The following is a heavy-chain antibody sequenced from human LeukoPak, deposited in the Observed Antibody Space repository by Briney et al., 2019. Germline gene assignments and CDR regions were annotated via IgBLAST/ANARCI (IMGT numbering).Heavy chain of an antibody. CDR2: IIPIVGIL. CDR1: GGTFTSYG. V-gene: IGHV1-69*04. CDR3: ARGGSYYFYNGMAV. D-gene: IGHD1-26*01. J-gene: IGHJ6*02. Sequence: SVKVSCKASGGTFTSYGINWVRQAPGLGLEWMGRIIPIVGILNYAQRFQGRVTITADNSTNIAYMELSSLRSEDTAVYYCARGGSYYFYNGMAVWGQGTTVTVSS.